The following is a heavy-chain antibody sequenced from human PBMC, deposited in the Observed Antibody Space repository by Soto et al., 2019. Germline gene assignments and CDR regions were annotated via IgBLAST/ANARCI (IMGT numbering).Heavy chain of an antibody. V-gene: IGHV4-30-4*01. CDR3: ARTYYDILTGYSVDY. CDR2: IYYNGNT. CDR1: GVSVSSGDYY. J-gene: IGHJ4*02. Sequence: SETLSLTCTVSGVSVSSGDYYWTCIRQSPGKGLEWIGFIYYNGNTYYNPSLKSRVIISSDTSKNQFSLRLTSVSAADTAVYYCARTYYDILTGYSVDYWGQGTLVTVS. D-gene: IGHD3-9*01.